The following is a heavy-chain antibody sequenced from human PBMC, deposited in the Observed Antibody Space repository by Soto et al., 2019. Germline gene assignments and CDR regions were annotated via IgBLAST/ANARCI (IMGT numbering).Heavy chain of an antibody. V-gene: IGHV1-24*01. D-gene: IGHD6-19*01. J-gene: IGHJ4*02. CDR3: ATDKIAVAGTFPY. CDR2: FDHEDGEK. Sequence: ASVKVSCNVSGYTLTELSMHWLRHAPGKGLEWMGGFDHEDGEKIHEQKFQGRVTMTEDKSTDTDYMEMSSMRSEDTAVYYCATDKIAVAGTFPYWGQGTLVTVSS. CDR1: GYTLTELS.